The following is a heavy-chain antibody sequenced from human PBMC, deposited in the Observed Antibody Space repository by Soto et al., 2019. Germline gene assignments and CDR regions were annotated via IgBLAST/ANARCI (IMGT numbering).Heavy chain of an antibody. CDR1: GYTFSAYG. J-gene: IGHJ4*02. Sequence: QVKLVQSGAEMKKPGASVRVSCKASGYTFSAYGFTWVRQAPGQGLEWLGWISAYDGSTNYVQKVQERVSMTTDTSTNTVFLDLRSLTSDDTAVYYCARGLIAGSYFDHWGQGTRVTVSS. CDR2: ISAYDGST. V-gene: IGHV1-18*04. CDR3: ARGLIAGSYFDH. D-gene: IGHD2-15*01.